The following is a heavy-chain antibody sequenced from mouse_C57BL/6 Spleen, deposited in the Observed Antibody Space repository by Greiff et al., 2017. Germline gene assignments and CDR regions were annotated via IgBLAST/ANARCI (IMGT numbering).Heavy chain of an antibody. V-gene: IGHV1-52*01. J-gene: IGHJ4*01. CDR3: AKTFYYGNYYAMDY. Sequence: QVQLQQPGAELVRPGSSVKLSCKASGYTFTSYWMHWVKQRPIQGLEWIGNIDPSDSETHYNQKFKDKATLTVDKSSSTAYMQLSILTSEDSAVYYCAKTFYYGNYYAMDYWGQGTSVTVSS. CDR1: GYTFTSYW. D-gene: IGHD2-1*01. CDR2: IDPSDSET.